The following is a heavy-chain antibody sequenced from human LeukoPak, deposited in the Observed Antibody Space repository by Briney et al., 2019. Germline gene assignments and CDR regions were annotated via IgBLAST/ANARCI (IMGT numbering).Heavy chain of an antibody. CDR3: AREGDYYDSSGYLED. D-gene: IGHD3-22*01. Sequence: PGGSLRLSRAASGFTLRSNYMSSVRQAPGKGREWVSVIYSGGSTFYADSVKGRFTISRDNSQRTLYLHMNRTRAPDTAVYYCAREGDYYDSSGYLEDWGQGPLVTASS. J-gene: IGHJ4*02. CDR2: IYSGGST. CDR1: GFTLRSNY. V-gene: IGHV3-53*01.